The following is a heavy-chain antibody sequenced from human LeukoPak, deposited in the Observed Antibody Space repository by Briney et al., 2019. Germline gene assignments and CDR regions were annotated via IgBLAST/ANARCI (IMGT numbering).Heavy chain of an antibody. CDR2: INPNSGGT. CDR3: ARDRKSDQEFDY. D-gene: IGHD2-2*01. Sequence: ASVKVSCKASGYTFTGYYMHWVRQAPGQGLEWMGWINPNSGGTNYAQKFQGRVTMTRDTSISTAYMELSRLRSYDTAVYYCARDRKSDQEFDYWGQGTLVTVSS. J-gene: IGHJ4*02. V-gene: IGHV1-2*02. CDR1: GYTFTGYY.